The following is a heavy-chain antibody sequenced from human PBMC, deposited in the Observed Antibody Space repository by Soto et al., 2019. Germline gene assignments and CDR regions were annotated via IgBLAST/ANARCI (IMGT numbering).Heavy chain of an antibody. CDR3: AKGDNLGPKTGYAFDP. V-gene: IGHV6-1*01. CDR2: TYFRSKWYN. D-gene: IGHD5-12*01. CDR1: GDSVSSNTAS. Sequence: QTLSLTCAISGDSVSSNTASWNWIRQSPSRGLEWLGRTYFRSKWYNDYAVSVKSRIIINPDTSNNQFSLQLNSVTPEDTAVYFCAKGDNLGPKTGYAFDPWGQGIMVTASS. J-gene: IGHJ5*02.